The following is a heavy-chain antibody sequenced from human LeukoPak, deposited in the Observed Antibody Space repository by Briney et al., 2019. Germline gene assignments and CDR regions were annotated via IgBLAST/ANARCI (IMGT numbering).Heavy chain of an antibody. CDR3: ATLWALSAFDI. Sequence: GGSLRLSCAASGFTFSSYDMHWVRQAPGKGLEWVAVVWYDGRNKNYAESVKGRFTISRDNSKNTLYLQMNSLRAEDTAVYYCATLWALSAFDIWGQGTKVTVSS. CDR2: VWYDGRNK. V-gene: IGHV3-33*08. CDR1: GFTFSSYD. J-gene: IGHJ3*02. D-gene: IGHD3-16*01.